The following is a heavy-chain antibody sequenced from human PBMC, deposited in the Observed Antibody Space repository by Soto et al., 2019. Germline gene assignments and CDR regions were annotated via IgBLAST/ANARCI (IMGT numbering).Heavy chain of an antibody. V-gene: IGHV4-39*01. CDR1: GGSISSSSYY. J-gene: IGHJ3*02. Sequence: SETLSLTCTVSGGSISSSSYYWGWIRQPPGKGLEWIGSIYYSGSTYYNPSLKSRVTISVDTSKNQFSLKLSSVTAADPAVYYCARHFNHFFDGSGYYRTNEAFDIWGQGTMGSV. CDR3: ARHFNHFFDGSGYYRTNEAFDI. CDR2: IYYSGST. D-gene: IGHD3-22*01.